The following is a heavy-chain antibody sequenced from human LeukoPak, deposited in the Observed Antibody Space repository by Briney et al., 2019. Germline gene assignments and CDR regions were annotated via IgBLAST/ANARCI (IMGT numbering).Heavy chain of an antibody. Sequence: SETLSLTCTVSGGSISSSSYYWGWSRQPPGEGLEWIGSIYYSGSTYYNPSRKSRVTISVDTSKNQFSLKLSSVTAADTAVYYCASRAQIAAAGSFDYWGQGTLVTVSS. CDR1: GGSISSSSYY. CDR2: IYYSGST. V-gene: IGHV4-39*01. CDR3: ASRAQIAAAGSFDY. J-gene: IGHJ4*02. D-gene: IGHD6-13*01.